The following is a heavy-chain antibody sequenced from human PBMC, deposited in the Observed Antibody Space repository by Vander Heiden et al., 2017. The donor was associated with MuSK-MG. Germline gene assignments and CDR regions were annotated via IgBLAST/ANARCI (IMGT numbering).Heavy chain of an antibody. V-gene: IGHV3-21*01. CDR2: ISSSSSYI. CDR3: ARDEADDYGDYGWFDP. CDR1: GFTFSSNS. Sequence: EVQLVESGGGLVKPVGSLRLPCAASGFTFSSNSMICVRQAPGKGLEWVSSISSSSSYIYYADSVKGRFTISRDNAKNSLYLQMNSLRAEDTAVYYCARDEADDYGDYGWFDPWGQGTLVTVSS. J-gene: IGHJ5*02. D-gene: IGHD4-17*01.